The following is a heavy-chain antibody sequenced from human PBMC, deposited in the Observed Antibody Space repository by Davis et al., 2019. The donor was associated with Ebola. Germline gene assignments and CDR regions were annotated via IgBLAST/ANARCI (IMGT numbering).Heavy chain of an antibody. CDR2: IYTSGGS. CDR3: ARNGSATYYDSRHYGIDV. V-gene: IGHV4-61*09. Sequence: PSETLSLTCTVSGDSMSSGSYYWSWIRQPAGKGLEWIGQIYTSGGSNYNPSLKSRATMSVDTSKNQFSLKLTSVTAADTAVYYCARNGSATYYDSRHYGIDVWGHGTTVTVSS. D-gene: IGHD3-10*01. CDR1: GDSMSSGSYY. J-gene: IGHJ6*02.